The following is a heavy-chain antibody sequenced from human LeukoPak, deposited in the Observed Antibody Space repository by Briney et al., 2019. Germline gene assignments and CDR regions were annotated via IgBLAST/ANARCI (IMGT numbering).Heavy chain of an antibody. D-gene: IGHD5-24*01. CDR3: AREGEMATILYYFDY. Sequence: PGGSLRLSCAASGFTFSSYSMNWVRRAPGKGLEWVSSISSSSSYIYYADSVKGRFTISRDNAKNSLYLQMNSLRAEDTAVYYCAREGEMATILYYFDYWGQGTLVTVSS. J-gene: IGHJ4*02. CDR2: ISSSSSYI. CDR1: GFTFSSYS. V-gene: IGHV3-21*01.